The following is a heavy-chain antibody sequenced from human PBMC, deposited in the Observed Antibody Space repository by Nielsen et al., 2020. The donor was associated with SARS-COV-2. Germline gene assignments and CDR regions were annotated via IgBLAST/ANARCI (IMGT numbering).Heavy chain of an antibody. CDR2: IYYSGST. CDR3: ARQDQWLVGWFDP. J-gene: IGHJ5*02. CDR1: GGSISSGGYY. D-gene: IGHD6-19*01. V-gene: IGHV4-31*03. Sequence: SETLSLTCTVSGGSISSGGYYWSWIRQHPGKGLEWIGYIYYSGSTYYNPSLKSRVTISVDTSKNQFSLKLSSVTAADTAVYYCARQDQWLVGWFDPWGQGTLVTVSS.